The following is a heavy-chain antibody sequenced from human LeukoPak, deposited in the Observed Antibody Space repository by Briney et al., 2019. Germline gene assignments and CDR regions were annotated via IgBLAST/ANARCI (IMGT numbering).Heavy chain of an antibody. CDR2: INHSGST. J-gene: IGHJ4*02. D-gene: IGHD3-22*01. CDR1: GGSFSGYY. V-gene: IGHV4-34*01. Sequence: SETLSLTCAVYGGSFSGYYWSWIRQPPGKWLEWIGEINHSGSTNYNPSLKSRVTISVDTSKNQFSLKLSSVTAADTAVYYCARRPHPHYYDSSGYYFLDYWGQGTLVTVSS. CDR3: ARRPHPHYYDSSGYYFLDY.